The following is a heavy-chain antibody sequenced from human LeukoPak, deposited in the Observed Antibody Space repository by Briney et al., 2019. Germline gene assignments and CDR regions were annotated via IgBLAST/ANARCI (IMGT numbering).Heavy chain of an antibody. J-gene: IGHJ6*03. Sequence: ASVKVSCKASGYTFTSYYMHWVRQAPGQGLEWMGIINPSGGSTSYAQKFQGRVTMTRDTSTSTVYMELSSLRSEDTAVYYCARGKIMITFGGLPREDYYYYMDVWGKGTTVTVSS. CDR3: ARGKIMITFGGLPREDYYYYMDV. CDR2: INPSGGST. CDR1: GYTFTSYY. V-gene: IGHV1-46*01. D-gene: IGHD3-16*01.